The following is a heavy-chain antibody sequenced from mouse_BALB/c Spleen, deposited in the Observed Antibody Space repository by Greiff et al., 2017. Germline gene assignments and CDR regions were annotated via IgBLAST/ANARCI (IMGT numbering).Heavy chain of an antibody. CDR2: ISSGGSYT. V-gene: IGHV5-9-4*01. Sequence: EVHLVESGGGLVKPGGSLKLSCAASGFTFSSYAMSWVRQSPEKRLEWVAEISSGGSYTYYPDTVTGRFTISRDNAKNTLYLEMSSLRSEDTAMYYCAREERILRAMDYWGQGTSVTVSS. CDR1: GFTFSSYA. J-gene: IGHJ4*01. CDR3: AREERILRAMDY. D-gene: IGHD1-1*01.